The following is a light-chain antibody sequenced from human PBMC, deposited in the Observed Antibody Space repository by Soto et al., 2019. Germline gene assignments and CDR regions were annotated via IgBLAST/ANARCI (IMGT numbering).Light chain of an antibody. J-gene: IGLJ2*01. CDR1: SSNIGSNY. CDR3: AAWDDSLDGHVL. Sequence: QSVLTQPPSASGTPGQRVTISCSGSSSNIGSNYVYWYQQLPGTAPKLLIYSNNQRPSGVPDRFSGSKSGTSASLAISGLRSEDEADYYCAAWDDSLDGHVLFGGGTKLTVL. CDR2: SNN. V-gene: IGLV1-47*02.